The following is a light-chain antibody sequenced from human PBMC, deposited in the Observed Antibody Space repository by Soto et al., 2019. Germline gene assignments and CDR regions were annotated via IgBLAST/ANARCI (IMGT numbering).Light chain of an antibody. CDR1: QSVSSY. V-gene: IGKV3-11*01. Sequence: ETVLTQSPATLSLSPGERATLSCRASQSVSSYLAWYQQKPGQAPRLLIYDASNRATGIPARFSGSGSETDFTRTISSLEPEDFAVYYCQQRSNWPRTFGQGTKMEIK. J-gene: IGKJ1*01. CDR2: DAS. CDR3: QQRSNWPRT.